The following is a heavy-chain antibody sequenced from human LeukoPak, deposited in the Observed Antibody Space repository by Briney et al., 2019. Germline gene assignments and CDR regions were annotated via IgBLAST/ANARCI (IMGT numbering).Heavy chain of an antibody. J-gene: IGHJ6*02. D-gene: IGHD2/OR15-2a*01. CDR1: GFVFRNYF. Sequence: GGSLRLSCAASGFVFRNYFMSWIRQAPGKGLEWISYISRSGDTLYYADSVEGRFTISRDNAKNSLFLQMNSLRADDTAVYYCAREVVIFPDYYYYGMDVWGQGTTVTVSS. CDR3: AREVVIFPDYYYYGMDV. V-gene: IGHV3-11*01. CDR2: ISRSGDTL.